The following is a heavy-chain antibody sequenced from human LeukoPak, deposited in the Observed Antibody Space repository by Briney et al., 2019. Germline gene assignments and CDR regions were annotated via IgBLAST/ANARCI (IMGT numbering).Heavy chain of an antibody. D-gene: IGHD1-14*01. J-gene: IGHJ4*02. CDR3: ARQPDY. V-gene: IGHV3-74*01. CDR1: GFTFSNYW. CDR2: INSDGSRT. Sequence: GGSLRLSCAASGFTFSNYWMHWVRQAPGKGLVWVSHINSDGSRTNYAASVKGRFTISRDNAKNTLYMQMNSLRAEDTAVYYCARQPDYWGQGTLVTVSS.